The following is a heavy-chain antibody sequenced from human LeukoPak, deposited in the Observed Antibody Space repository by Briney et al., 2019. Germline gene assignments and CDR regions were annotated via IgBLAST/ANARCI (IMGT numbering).Heavy chain of an antibody. CDR2: IWNDGTNR. J-gene: IGHJ4*02. D-gene: IGHD4-11*01. CDR3: AKDAQRGFDYSNSLEY. CDR1: GFTFSSYW. Sequence: PGGSLRLSCAASGFTFSSYWMAWVRQAPGKGLEWVAVIWNDGTNRYYGDSVKGRFTISRDDSKNTVYLQMNGLRAGDTAVYYCAKDAQRGFDYSNSLEYWGQGTLVTVSS. V-gene: IGHV3-33*06.